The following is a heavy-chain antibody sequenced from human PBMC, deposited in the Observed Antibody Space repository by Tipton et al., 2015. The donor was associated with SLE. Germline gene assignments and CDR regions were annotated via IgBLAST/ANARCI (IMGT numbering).Heavy chain of an antibody. CDR1: GASVSTYY. J-gene: IGHJ6*03. Sequence: TLSLTCTVSGASVSTYYWNWVRQPPGKGLEWIGHVYDIDFTNYNPSLKSRVTISLDPSKNQFSLKLSSVTAADTAVYYCARGYSSSSGGYYYYYMDVWGKGTTVTVSS. D-gene: IGHD6-6*01. V-gene: IGHV4-59*02. CDR2: VYDIDFT. CDR3: ARGYSSSSGGYYYYYMDV.